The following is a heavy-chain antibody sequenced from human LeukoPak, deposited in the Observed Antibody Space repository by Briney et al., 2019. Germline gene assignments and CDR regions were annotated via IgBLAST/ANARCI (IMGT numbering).Heavy chain of an antibody. Sequence: SETLSLTCSVSGGSISSSSYYWGWIRQAPGRGLEWIANIYYSGSTYYSPSLKSRVTISVDTSKNQFSLKLNSVTAADTAVYYCARQFYESRSPHAKYFQQWGQGTLVTVSS. J-gene: IGHJ1*01. CDR2: IYYSGST. V-gene: IGHV4-39*01. CDR1: GGSISSSSYY. CDR3: ARQFYESRSPHAKYFQQ. D-gene: IGHD3-22*01.